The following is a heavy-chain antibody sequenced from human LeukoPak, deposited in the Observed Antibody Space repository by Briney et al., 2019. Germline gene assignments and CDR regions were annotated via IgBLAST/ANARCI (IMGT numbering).Heavy chain of an antibody. D-gene: IGHD3-9*01. CDR2: IYASGTT. CDR3: AREMKGNNDFLTGHYHSYHHGMDV. J-gene: IGHJ6*02. V-gene: IGHV4-4*07. CDR1: GGSLISYC. Sequence: SETLSLTCTVSGGSLISYCWSWIRQPAGKGLEWIGRIYASGTTKYNHSHKGRVDMPVATSKGQFSLNLQTESAAATAADFCAREMKGNNDFLTGHYHSYHHGMDVWGQGTTVIVSS.